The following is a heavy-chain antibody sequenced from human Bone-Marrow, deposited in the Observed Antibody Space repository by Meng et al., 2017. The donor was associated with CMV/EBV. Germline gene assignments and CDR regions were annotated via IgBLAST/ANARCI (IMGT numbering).Heavy chain of an antibody. D-gene: IGHD5-12*01. CDR3: ARARKWATGYYYGMDV. J-gene: IGHJ6*02. Sequence: GSLRLSCAVYGGSFSGYYWSWIRQPPGKGLEWIGEINHSGSTNYNPSLKSRVTISVDTSKNQFSLKLSSVTAADTAVYYCARARKWATGYYYGMDVWGQGNTVTVSS. CDR1: GGSFSGYY. V-gene: IGHV4-34*01. CDR2: INHSGST.